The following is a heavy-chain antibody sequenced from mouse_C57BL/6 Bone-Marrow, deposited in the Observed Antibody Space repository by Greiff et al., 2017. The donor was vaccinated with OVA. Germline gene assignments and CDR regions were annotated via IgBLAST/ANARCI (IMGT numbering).Heavy chain of an antibody. V-gene: IGHV1-82*01. CDR3: ARRGLVY. D-gene: IGHD3-3*01. J-gene: IGHJ2*01. CDR2: IYPGDGDT. Sequence: QVQLKESGPELVKPGASVKISCKASGYAFSSSWMNWVKQRPGKGLEWIGRIYPGDGDTNYNGKFKGKATLTADKSSSTAYMQLSSLTSEDSAVYFCARRGLVYWGQGTTLTVSS. CDR1: GYAFSSSW.